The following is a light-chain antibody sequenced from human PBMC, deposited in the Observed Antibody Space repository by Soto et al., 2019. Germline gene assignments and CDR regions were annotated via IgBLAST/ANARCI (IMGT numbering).Light chain of an antibody. CDR2: AAS. V-gene: IGKV1-27*01. CDR3: HKYNSALLT. J-gene: IGKJ5*01. CDR1: QGISNY. Sequence: DIQMTQSPSSLSASVGDRVTITCRASQGISNYLAWYQQKPGKAPKLLIYAASTLEAGVPSRFSGSGSGTDFTLTISSLQPEDVATFLCHKYNSALLTFGQGTRLEIK.